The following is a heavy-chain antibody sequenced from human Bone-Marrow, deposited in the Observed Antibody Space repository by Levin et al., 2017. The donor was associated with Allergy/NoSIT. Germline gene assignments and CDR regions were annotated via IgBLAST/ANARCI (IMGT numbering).Heavy chain of an antibody. Sequence: ASGPTLVKPTETLTLTCSFSGFSLTPDEVGVGWIRRPPGKALEWLALVYWNDEKRYTPSLKTRLTITRVTSKNQVVLIMTNMSPADTGTYYCAHELRWRQIDFWGQGAPVTVSS. CDR3: AHELRWRQIDF. CDR1: GFSLTPDEVG. V-gene: IGHV2-5*01. CDR2: VYWNDEK. J-gene: IGHJ4*02. D-gene: IGHD5-24*01.